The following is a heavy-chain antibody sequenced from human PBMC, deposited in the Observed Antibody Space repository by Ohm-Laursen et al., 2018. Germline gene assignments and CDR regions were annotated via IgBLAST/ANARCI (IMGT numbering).Heavy chain of an antibody. J-gene: IGHJ4*02. CDR3: ARAAGSSGWYYFDY. D-gene: IGHD6-19*01. V-gene: IGHV4-4*07. Sequence: SETLSLTCSVSGGSISSYYWSWIRQPAGKGLEWIGRIYTSGSTNYNPSLKSRVTMSVDTPKNHFSLKLSSVTAADTAVYYCARAAGSSGWYYFDYWGQGTLVTVSS. CDR2: IYTSGST. CDR1: GGSISSYY.